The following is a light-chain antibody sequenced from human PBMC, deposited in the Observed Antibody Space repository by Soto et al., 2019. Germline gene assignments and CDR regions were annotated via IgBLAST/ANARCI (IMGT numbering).Light chain of an antibody. V-gene: IGKV3-15*01. CDR1: QSVDTN. CDR3: QQYYNWPPYT. J-gene: IGKJ2*01. CDR2: GAS. Sequence: EVVMTQSPATLSVSPGDRATLSCRASQSVDTNVAWYQQKPGQAPRLLVYGASTRATGIPARFTGFGSGTEFTLTISGLQSDDFAVYYCQQYYNWPPYTFGQGTKLQIK.